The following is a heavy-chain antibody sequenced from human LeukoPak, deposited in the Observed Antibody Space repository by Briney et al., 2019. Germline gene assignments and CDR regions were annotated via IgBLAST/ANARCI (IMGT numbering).Heavy chain of an antibody. CDR3: ARVRRGVYSSGWYGYYYGMDV. V-gene: IGHV4-34*01. CDR2: INHSGST. D-gene: IGHD6-19*01. Sequence: PSETLSLTCAVYGGSFSGYYWSWIRQPPGKGLEWIGEINHSGSTNYNPSLKSRVTISVDTSKNQFSLKLSSVTAADTAVYYCARVRRGVYSSGWYGYYYGMDVWGQGTTVTVSS. J-gene: IGHJ6*02. CDR1: GGSFSGYY.